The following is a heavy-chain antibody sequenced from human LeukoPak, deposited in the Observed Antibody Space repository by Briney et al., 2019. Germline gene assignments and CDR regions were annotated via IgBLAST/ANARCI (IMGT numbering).Heavy chain of an antibody. V-gene: IGHV3-21*01. Sequence: RPGGSLRLXCAASGFTFSSYSMNWVRQAPGKELEWVSSISSSSSYIYYANSVKGRFTISRDNAKNSQYLQMNSLRAEDTAVYYCARGERGLYCSSTSCYPVLGGQGTLVTVSS. CDR3: ARGERGLYCSSTSCYPVL. CDR1: GFTFSSYS. D-gene: IGHD2-2*01. CDR2: ISSSSSYI. J-gene: IGHJ4*02.